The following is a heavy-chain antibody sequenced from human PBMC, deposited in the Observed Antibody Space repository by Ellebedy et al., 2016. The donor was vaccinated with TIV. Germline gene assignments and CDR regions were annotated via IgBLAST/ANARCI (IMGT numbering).Heavy chain of an antibody. D-gene: IGHD2-15*01. CDR2: IIPIIGIP. Sequence: AASVKVSCKASGGTFSSYGISWVRQAPGQGLEWMGRIIPIIGIPKYAQKFQGRVTITADKSTSTAYMELSSMRSEDTAVYNCASRGVPLGYCSGGSCLQTYYYSGMDVWGQGTAVTVSS. CDR3: ASRGVPLGYCSGGSCLQTYYYSGMDV. CDR1: GGTFSSYG. J-gene: IGHJ6*02. V-gene: IGHV1-69*04.